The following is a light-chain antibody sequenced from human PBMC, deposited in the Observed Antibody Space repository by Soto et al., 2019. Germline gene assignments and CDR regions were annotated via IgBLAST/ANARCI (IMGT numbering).Light chain of an antibody. CDR3: QQLNSYSIT. V-gene: IGKV1-9*01. Sequence: EIQWTQSTSVMSASVGDTFTITGWASQALSNYLAWYQQKPGKADKLLIYAASTLQSGVPSRFSGSGSGTEFTLTISSLQPEDFATYYCQQLNSYSITVGQGTRLEIK. CDR2: AAS. CDR1: QALSNY. J-gene: IGKJ5*01.